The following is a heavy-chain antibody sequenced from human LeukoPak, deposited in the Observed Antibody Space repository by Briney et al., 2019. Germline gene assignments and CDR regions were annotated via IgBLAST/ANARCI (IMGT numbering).Heavy chain of an antibody. V-gene: IGHV3-30-3*01. CDR2: ISYDGSNQ. D-gene: IGHD4-17*01. J-gene: IGHJ6*02. CDR1: GFIFSACA. Sequence: GGSLRLSCAASGFIFSACAMHWVRRAPGKGLEWVAVISYDGSNQYYADSVKGRFTISRDNSKNTLYLQMNSLRTEDTAVYYCARDMYGDYSGMDVWGQGTTVTVSS. CDR3: ARDMYGDYSGMDV.